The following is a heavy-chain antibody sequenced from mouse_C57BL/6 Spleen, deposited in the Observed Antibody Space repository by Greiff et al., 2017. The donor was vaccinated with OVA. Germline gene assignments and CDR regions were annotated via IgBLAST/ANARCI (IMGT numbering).Heavy chain of an antibody. V-gene: IGHV5-16*01. D-gene: IGHD2-2*01. CDR2: INYDGSST. Sequence: EVKVVESEGGLVQPGSSMKLSCTASGFTFSDYYMAWVRQVPEKGLEWVANINYDGSSTYYLDSLKSRFIISRDNAKNILYLQMSSLKSEDTATYYCARDYYGYDEGYYFDYWGQGTTLTVSS. CDR3: ARDYYGYDEGYYFDY. J-gene: IGHJ2*01. CDR1: GFTFSDYY.